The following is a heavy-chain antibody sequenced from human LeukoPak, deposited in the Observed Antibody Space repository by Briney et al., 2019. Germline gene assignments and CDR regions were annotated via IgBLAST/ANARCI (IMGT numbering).Heavy chain of an antibody. CDR2: ISSSGSTI. D-gene: IGHD2-2*01. Sequence: GGSLRLSCAASGFTFSSYEINWVRQAPGKGLEWVSYISSSGSTIYYADSVKGRFTISRDNAKNSLYLQMNSLRAEDTAVYYCARAGCSSTSWYEALNYYYYYYMDVWGKGTTVTVSS. J-gene: IGHJ6*03. V-gene: IGHV3-48*03. CDR1: GFTFSSYE. CDR3: ARAGCSSTSWYEALNYYYYYYMDV.